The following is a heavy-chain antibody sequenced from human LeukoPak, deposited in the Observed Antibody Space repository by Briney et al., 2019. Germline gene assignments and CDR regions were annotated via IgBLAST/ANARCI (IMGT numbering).Heavy chain of an antibody. D-gene: IGHD6-19*01. CDR2: ISHGGDSA. CDR3: AKGRSGWYEGLDY. Sequence: GGSLRLSCTASGFTFSTYAMIWVRQAPGKGLEWVSVISHGGDSAWYADSVKGRFTISRDNSKSTLFLQMNSLRADDTAIYYCAKGRSGWYEGLDYWGQGILVTVSS. V-gene: IGHV3-23*01. CDR1: GFTFSTYA. J-gene: IGHJ4*02.